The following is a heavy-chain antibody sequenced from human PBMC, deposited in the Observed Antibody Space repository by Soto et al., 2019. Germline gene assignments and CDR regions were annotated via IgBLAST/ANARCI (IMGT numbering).Heavy chain of an antibody. CDR3: AKDRQYGDYGYNFDY. V-gene: IGHV1-2*02. D-gene: IGHD2-21*02. Sequence: VLLKVDCKTAGYKMSVDFVRRVRHDTGQGLEWMGWINPSSGATNFAERFQGRVTMTSDTSISTFYMEIKRLNSDDTAVYFCAKDRQYGDYGYNFDYWGQGTLVTVSS. J-gene: IGHJ4*02. CDR2: INPSSGAT. CDR1: GYKMSVDF.